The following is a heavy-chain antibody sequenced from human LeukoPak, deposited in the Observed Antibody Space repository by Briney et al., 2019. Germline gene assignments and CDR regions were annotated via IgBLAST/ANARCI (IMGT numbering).Heavy chain of an antibody. CDR1: GFTFSSYG. J-gene: IGHJ4*02. Sequence: GRSLRLSCAASGFTFSSYGMHWVRQAPGKGLEWVAVISYDGSNKYYADSVKGRFSISRDNAKNTLYLQMNSLRAEDTAVYYCARPRAYDSRDLDYWGQGTLVTVSS. CDR2: ISYDGSNK. D-gene: IGHD3-16*01. CDR3: ARPRAYDSRDLDY. V-gene: IGHV3-30*03.